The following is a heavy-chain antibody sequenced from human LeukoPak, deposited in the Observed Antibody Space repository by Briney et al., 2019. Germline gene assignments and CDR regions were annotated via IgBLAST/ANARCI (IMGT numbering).Heavy chain of an antibody. CDR3: ARTYYYDSSGYTFDY. J-gene: IGHJ4*02. V-gene: IGHV1-69*05. Sequence: GSSVKVSCKASGGTFSSYAISWVRQAPGQGLEWMGGIIPIFGTANYAQKFQGRVTITTDESTSTAYMEPSSLRSEDTAVYYCARTYYYDSSGYTFDYWGQGTLVTVSS. D-gene: IGHD3-22*01. CDR2: IIPIFGTA. CDR1: GGTFSSYA.